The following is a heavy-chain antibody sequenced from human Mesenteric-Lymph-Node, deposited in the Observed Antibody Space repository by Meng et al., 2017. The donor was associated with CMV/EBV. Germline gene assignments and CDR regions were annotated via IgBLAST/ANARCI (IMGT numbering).Heavy chain of an antibody. CDR3: ARENLLYGSGSPEGY. CDR2: IYHSGST. D-gene: IGHD3-10*01. CDR1: GGSVSSSSYY. Sequence: SETLSLTCTVSGGSVSSSSYYWGWIRQPPGKGLEWIGSIYHSGSTYYNPSLKSRVTISVDTSKNQFSLKLSSVTAADTAVYYCARENLLYGSGSPEGYWGQGTLVTVSS. V-gene: IGHV4-39*07. J-gene: IGHJ4*02.